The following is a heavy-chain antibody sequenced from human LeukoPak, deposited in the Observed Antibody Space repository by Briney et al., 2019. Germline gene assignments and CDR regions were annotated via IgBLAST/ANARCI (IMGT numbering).Heavy chain of an antibody. CDR2: INHSGST. J-gene: IGHJ3*02. CDR1: GGSFSGYY. CDR3: ARVSPAPIVVVVAATRGAFDI. D-gene: IGHD2-15*01. V-gene: IGHV4-34*01. Sequence: KPSETLSLTCAVYGGSFSGYYWSWIRQPPGKGLEWIGEINHSGSTNYNPSLKSRVTISVDTSKNQFSLKLSSVTAADTAVYYCARVSPAPIVVVVAATRGAFDIWGQGTMVTVSS.